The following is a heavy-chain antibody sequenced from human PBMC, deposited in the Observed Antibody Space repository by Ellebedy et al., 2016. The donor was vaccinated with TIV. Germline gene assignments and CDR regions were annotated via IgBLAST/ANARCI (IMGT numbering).Heavy chain of an antibody. CDR3: AKDLGGTWYESLDY. CDR2: ISGSGGTT. D-gene: IGHD6-13*01. CDR1: GFSFSNYV. Sequence: GESLKISXAASGFSFSNYVINWVRQAPGKGLEWVSGISGSGGTTLYADSVKARFTISRDNSKNTLYLQMNSLRADDTAVYYCAKDLGGTWYESLDYWGQGTLVTVSS. V-gene: IGHV3-23*01. J-gene: IGHJ4*02.